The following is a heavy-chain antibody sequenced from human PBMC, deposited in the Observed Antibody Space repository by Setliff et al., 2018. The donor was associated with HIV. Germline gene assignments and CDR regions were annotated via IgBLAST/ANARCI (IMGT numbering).Heavy chain of an antibody. CDR1: GGSIDNNKYY. Sequence: PSETRSRTCSVSGGSIDNNKYYWTWIRQPPGKGLEWTGSIYHTGRTYYHRSLESRLTISIDKSKNQFSLKLTSVTAADTAMYYCASRIYYYDESRVLREEGFVPWGQGTLVTVSS. D-gene: IGHD3-22*01. CDR3: ASRIYYYDESRVLREEGFVP. J-gene: IGHJ5*02. CDR2: IYHTGRT. V-gene: IGHV4-39*01.